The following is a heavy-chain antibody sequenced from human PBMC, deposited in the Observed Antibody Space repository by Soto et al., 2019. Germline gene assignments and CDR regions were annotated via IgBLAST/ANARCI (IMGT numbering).Heavy chain of an antibody. Sequence: QVQLEESGPGLVKPSGTLSLRCAVSGGSITNSNWWNWVRQTPEKGLEWIGQILPSGRTNYNPSLATRVTMSVDTSKNQFSLILTSVTAADTALYFCARSDYGDSNSQFFDHWGQGTLVTVSS. CDR2: ILPSGRT. V-gene: IGHV4-4*02. CDR1: GGSITNSNW. CDR3: ARSDYGDSNSQFFDH. J-gene: IGHJ4*02. D-gene: IGHD4-17*01.